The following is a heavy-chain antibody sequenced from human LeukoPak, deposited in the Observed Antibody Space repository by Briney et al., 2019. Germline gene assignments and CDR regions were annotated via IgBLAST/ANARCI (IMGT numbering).Heavy chain of an antibody. J-gene: IGHJ6*02. Sequence: PGGSLRLSCAASGFTFSGSAMHWVRQASGKGLEWVGRIRSKANSYATAYAASVKGRFTTSRDDSKNTAYLQMNSLKTEDTAVYYCTSSIAAAGNYYYGMDVWGQGTTVTVSS. CDR1: GFTFSGSA. CDR3: TSSIAAAGNYYYGMDV. V-gene: IGHV3-73*01. D-gene: IGHD6-13*01. CDR2: IRSKANSYAT.